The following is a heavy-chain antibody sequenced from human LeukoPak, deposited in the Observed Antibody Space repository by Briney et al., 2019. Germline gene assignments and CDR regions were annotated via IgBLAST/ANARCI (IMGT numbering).Heavy chain of an antibody. D-gene: IGHD3-10*01. CDR2: ISGSGGST. CDR3: AKSLVRGVMAYYFDY. V-gene: IGHV3-23*01. J-gene: IGHJ4*02. CDR1: GFTFSSYA. Sequence: GSLRLPCAASGFTFSSYAMSCVRQAPGKGLEWVSAISGSGGSTYYADSVKGRFTISRDNSKNTLYLQMNSLRAEDTAVYYCAKSLVRGVMAYYFDYWGQGTLVTVSS.